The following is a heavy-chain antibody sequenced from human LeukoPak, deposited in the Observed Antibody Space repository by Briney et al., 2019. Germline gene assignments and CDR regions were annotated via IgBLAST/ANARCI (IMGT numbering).Heavy chain of an antibody. CDR2: ICYSGST. Sequence: PSETLSLTCTVSGGSISSSSYYWGWIRQPPGRGLEWIGSICYSGSTYYNPSLKSRVTISVDTSKNQFSLKLSSVTDADTAVYYCARTHLDEEWLSPLLYWGQGTLVTVSS. CDR1: GGSISSSSYY. D-gene: IGHD3-3*01. V-gene: IGHV4-39*07. J-gene: IGHJ4*02. CDR3: ARTHLDEEWLSPLLY.